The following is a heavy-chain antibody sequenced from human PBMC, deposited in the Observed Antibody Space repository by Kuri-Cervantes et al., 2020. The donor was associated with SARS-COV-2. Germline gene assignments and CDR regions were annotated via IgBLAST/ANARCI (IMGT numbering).Heavy chain of an antibody. D-gene: IGHD2/OR15-2a*01. V-gene: IGHV4-4*07. CDR1: GGPISSYY. Sequence: GSLRLSFTVSGGPISSYYWSWIPQPAGKGLEWIGRIYTSGSTNYNPSLKSRVTMSVDTSQNQFSLKLSHVTAADTAVYYWARASNSLRARSYYFDYWGQGALVTVSS. CDR2: IYTSGST. J-gene: IGHJ4*02. CDR3: ARASNSLRARSYYFDY.